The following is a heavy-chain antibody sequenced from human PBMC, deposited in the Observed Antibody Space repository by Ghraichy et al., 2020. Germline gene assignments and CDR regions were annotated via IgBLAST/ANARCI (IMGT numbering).Heavy chain of an antibody. J-gene: IGHJ2*01. Sequence: ASVKVSCKASGYTFTGYYMHWVRQAPGQGLEWMGRINPNIGGTNYAQKFQGRVTMTRDTSISTAYMELSRLRSEDTAVYYCARGDGDPYWYFDLWGRGTLVTVSS. CDR2: INPNIGGT. CDR1: GYTFTGYY. V-gene: IGHV1-2*06. CDR3: ARGDGDPYWYFDL. D-gene: IGHD4-17*01.